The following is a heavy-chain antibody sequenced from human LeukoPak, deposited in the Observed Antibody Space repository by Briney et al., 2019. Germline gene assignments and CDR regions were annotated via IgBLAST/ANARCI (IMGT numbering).Heavy chain of an antibody. V-gene: IGHV1-18*01. CDR2: ISAYNGNT. Sequence: ASVKVSCKASGYTFTNYGISWVRQAPGPGLEWMGWISAYNGNTNYAENLQGTVTMTTDKSTSTAYMELRSLRSDDTAVYYCTRNLVPTGGRPGSSDYWGQGTLVTVSS. J-gene: IGHJ4*02. CDR1: GYTFTNYG. CDR3: TRNLVPTGGRPGSSDY. D-gene: IGHD2-15*01.